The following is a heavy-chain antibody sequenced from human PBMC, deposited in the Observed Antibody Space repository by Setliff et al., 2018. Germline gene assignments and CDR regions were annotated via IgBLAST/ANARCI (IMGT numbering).Heavy chain of an antibody. CDR2: IIPNSGGT. J-gene: IGHJ6*02. D-gene: IGHD3-22*01. Sequence: ASVKVSCKASGGTFSSYAISWVRQAPGQGLEWMGGIIPNSGGTNYAQKFQGWVTMTRDTSISTAYMELSRLRSDDTAVYYCARDGRDYYDSSGYYFRYYYYGMDVWGQGTTVTVSS. V-gene: IGHV1-2*04. CDR3: ARDGRDYYDSSGYYFRYYYYGMDV. CDR1: GGTFSSYA.